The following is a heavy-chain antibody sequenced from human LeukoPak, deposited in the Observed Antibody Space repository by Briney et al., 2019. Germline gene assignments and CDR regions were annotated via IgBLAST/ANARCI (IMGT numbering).Heavy chain of an antibody. D-gene: IGHD3-10*01. CDR1: GDSISSTKW. CDR2: THHIGST. CDR3: ASHYYGSGSYYFGFDP. V-gene: IGHV4-4*02. Sequence: PSETLSLTCAVSGDSISSTKWWSWVRQPPGQGLEWIGETHHIGSTNYNPSLKSRVTISVDKSKNQFSLKLSSVTAADTAVYYCASHYYGSGSYYFGFDPWGQGILVTVSS. J-gene: IGHJ5*02.